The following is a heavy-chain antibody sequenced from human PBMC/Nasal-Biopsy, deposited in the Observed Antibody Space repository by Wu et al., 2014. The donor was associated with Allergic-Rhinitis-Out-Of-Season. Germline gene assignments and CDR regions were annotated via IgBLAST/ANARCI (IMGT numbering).Heavy chain of an antibody. Sequence: LRLSCAASGFTFSSYALSWVRQAPGKGLEWVSYISSSSSTIYYADSVKGRFTISRDNAKNSLYLQMNSLRAEDTAVYYCARDHYYDSSGYYPTGEYFQHWGQGTLVTVSS. J-gene: IGHJ1*01. CDR1: GFTFSSYA. CDR2: ISSSSSTI. CDR3: ARDHYYDSSGYYPTGEYFQH. V-gene: IGHV3-48*04. D-gene: IGHD3-22*01.